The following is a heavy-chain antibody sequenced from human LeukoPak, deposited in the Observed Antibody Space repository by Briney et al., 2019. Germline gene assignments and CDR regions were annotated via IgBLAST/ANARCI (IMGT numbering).Heavy chain of an antibody. CDR2: IYYSGST. J-gene: IGHJ4*02. Sequence: PSETLSLTCTVSGGSISSSSYFWGWIRQPPGKGLEWIGSIYYSGSTYYNPSLKSRVTISVDTSKNQFSLKLSSVTAADTAVYYCARRNLNGIMGALGPYYFDYWGQGTLVTVSS. V-gene: IGHV4-39*01. CDR3: ARRNLNGIMGALGPYYFDY. D-gene: IGHD1-26*01. CDR1: GGSISSSSYF.